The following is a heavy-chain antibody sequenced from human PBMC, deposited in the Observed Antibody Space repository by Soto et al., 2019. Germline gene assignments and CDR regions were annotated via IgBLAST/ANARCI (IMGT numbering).Heavy chain of an antibody. Sequence: GGSLRLSCAASGFTFSSYAMSWVRQAPGKGLEWVSAISGSGGSTYYADSVKGRFTISRDNTKNTLYLQMKSLRDEDTAVYYCARAVGPFDYWGQGTLVTVSS. J-gene: IGHJ4*02. D-gene: IGHD6-19*01. V-gene: IGHV3-23*01. CDR1: GFTFSSYA. CDR3: ARAVGPFDY. CDR2: ISGSGGST.